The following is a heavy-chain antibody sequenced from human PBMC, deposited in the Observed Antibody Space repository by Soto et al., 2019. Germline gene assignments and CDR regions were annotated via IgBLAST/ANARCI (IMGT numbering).Heavy chain of an antibody. Sequence: QVQLVESGGGVVQPGRSLRLSCAASGFTFSSYGMHWVRQAPGKGLEWVAVISYDGSNKYYADSVKGRFTISRDNSKNTLYLQMNSLRAEDTAVYYCAKGDSGSYYVYGMDVWGQGTTVTVSS. CDR2: ISYDGSNK. D-gene: IGHD1-26*01. J-gene: IGHJ6*02. CDR1: GFTFSSYG. CDR3: AKGDSGSYYVYGMDV. V-gene: IGHV3-30*18.